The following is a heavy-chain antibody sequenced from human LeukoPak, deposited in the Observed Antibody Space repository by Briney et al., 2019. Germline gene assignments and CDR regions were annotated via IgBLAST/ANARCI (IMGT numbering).Heavy chain of an antibody. D-gene: IGHD3-3*01. J-gene: IGHJ3*02. CDR3: TKGVVLTIFGMAWHAFDI. CDR1: GFIVSSKY. Sequence: GGSLRLSCTASGFIVSSKYMSWVRQAPGKGLEWVSVISGSGDSTYYADSVKGRFTISRDNSKNTLYLQMNSLRAEDTAIYYCTKGVVLTIFGMAWHAFDIWGQGTMVTVS. V-gene: IGHV3-23*01. CDR2: ISGSGDST.